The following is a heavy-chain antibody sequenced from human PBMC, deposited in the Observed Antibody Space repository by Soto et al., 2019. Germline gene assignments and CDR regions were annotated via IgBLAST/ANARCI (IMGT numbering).Heavy chain of an antibody. V-gene: IGHV4-30-4*01. CDR3: ARSRYSGSYFFDY. CDR1: GGSISSGDYY. Sequence: SETLSLTCTVSGGSISSGDYYWSWIRQPPGKGLELIAYFHNSVSTHYNPSLKSRVTISVDTSKNQFSLKLSSVTAADTAVYYCARSRYSGSYFFDYWGQGILVTVSS. J-gene: IGHJ4*02. D-gene: IGHD1-26*01. CDR2: FHNSVST.